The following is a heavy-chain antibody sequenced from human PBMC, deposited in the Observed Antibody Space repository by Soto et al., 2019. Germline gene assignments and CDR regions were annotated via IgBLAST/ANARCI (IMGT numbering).Heavy chain of an antibody. D-gene: IGHD3-16*01. J-gene: IGHJ3*02. V-gene: IGHV4-4*07. Sequence: QVQLQESGPGLVKPSETLSLICTVSNGSINGYYWSWVRQSAGKGLEWIGRIYSSGNANYNPSLYSRVTTSVDTSHNHFSLKVTSVTAADTAMYYCVRGDVFDIWGRGTMVTVSS. CDR3: VRGDVFDI. CDR2: IYSSGNA. CDR1: NGSINGYY.